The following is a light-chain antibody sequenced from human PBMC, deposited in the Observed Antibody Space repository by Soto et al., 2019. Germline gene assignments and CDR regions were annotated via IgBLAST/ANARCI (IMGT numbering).Light chain of an antibody. Sequence: DIQMTQSPSSLSASVGDRVTITCRASQSISSYLNWYQQKTGQAPKLLIYAASSLQGGVPSRFSGSGSGTDFTLTISSLQPEDFATYYCQQSYSTPRPFGQGTKLEIK. CDR2: AAS. J-gene: IGKJ2*01. CDR1: QSISSY. CDR3: QQSYSTPRP. V-gene: IGKV1-39*01.